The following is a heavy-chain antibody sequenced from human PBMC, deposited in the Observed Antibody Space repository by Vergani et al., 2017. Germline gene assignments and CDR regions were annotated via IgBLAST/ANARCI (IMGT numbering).Heavy chain of an antibody. D-gene: IGHD3-10*01. CDR3: ARVRGSQPYGSGSYYNEYYFDY. Sequence: EVQLVESGGGLVQPGRSLRLSCAASGFTFDDYAMHWVRQAPGKGLEWVSGINWNSDSIAYADSVKGRFTISRDNAKNSLYLQMNSLRAEDTALYYCARVRGSQPYGSGSYYNEYYFDYWGQGTLVTVSS. CDR2: INWNSDSI. V-gene: IGHV3-9*01. CDR1: GFTFDDYA. J-gene: IGHJ4*02.